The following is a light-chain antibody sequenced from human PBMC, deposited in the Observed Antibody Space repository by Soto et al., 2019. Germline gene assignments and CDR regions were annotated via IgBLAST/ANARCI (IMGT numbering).Light chain of an antibody. CDR3: CSYTSSSTYV. J-gene: IGLJ1*01. CDR1: SSDVGAYNF. Sequence: QSALTQPASVSGSPGQSIIISCTGSSSDVGAYNFVSWYQQHPGKVPKLMIYDVSNRPSGVSTRFSSSKSGNTASLTISGLQAEDEADYYCCSYTSSSTYVFGTGTKLTVL. V-gene: IGLV2-14*03. CDR2: DVS.